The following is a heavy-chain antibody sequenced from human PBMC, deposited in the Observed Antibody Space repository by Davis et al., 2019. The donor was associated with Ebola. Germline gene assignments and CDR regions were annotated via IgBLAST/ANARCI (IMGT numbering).Heavy chain of an antibody. J-gene: IGHJ4*02. V-gene: IGHV3-15*06. CDR1: GFTFPRAW. Sequence: PGGPLRLSCVSSGFTFPRAWMSWVRQPPGKGLECVGRIKSRFDSGTTHYAARVRGRFTISRDDSRNTLYLQMNRLKTEDTARYYCARGSGTYDWGLGTLVTVSS. CDR3: ARGSGTYD. D-gene: IGHD1-26*01. CDR2: IKSRFDSGTT.